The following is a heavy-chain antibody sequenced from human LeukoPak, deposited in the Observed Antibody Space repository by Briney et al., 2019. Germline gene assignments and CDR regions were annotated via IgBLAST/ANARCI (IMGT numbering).Heavy chain of an antibody. CDR3: ARRPYSNYVWFDP. J-gene: IGHJ5*02. D-gene: IGHD4-11*01. Sequence: SETLSLTCTVSGGSISSSSYYWGWIRQPPGKGLEWIGSIYYSGSTYYNPSLKSRVTISVDTSKNQFSLKLSSVTAADTAVYYCARRPYSNYVWFDPWGQGTLVTVSS. V-gene: IGHV4-39*07. CDR2: IYYSGST. CDR1: GGSISSSSYY.